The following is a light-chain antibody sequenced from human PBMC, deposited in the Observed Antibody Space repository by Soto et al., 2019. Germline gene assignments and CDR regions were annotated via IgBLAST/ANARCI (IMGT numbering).Light chain of an antibody. CDR2: DDS. J-gene: IGLJ1*01. V-gene: IGLV3-21*02. CDR3: QVWDSSSDHYV. CDR1: NIGSES. Sequence: SYELTQPPSVSVAPGQTARITCGGNNIGSESVHWYQQKPGQAPVLAVYDDSDRPSGIPERFSGSNSGNTATLTISRVEAGDEADYYCQVWDSSSDHYVFGTGTKVTVL.